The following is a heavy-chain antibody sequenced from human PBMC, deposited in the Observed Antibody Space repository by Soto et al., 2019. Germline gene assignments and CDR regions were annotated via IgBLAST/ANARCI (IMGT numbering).Heavy chain of an antibody. V-gene: IGHV4-4*02. CDR3: ASRVSWILGVVIRYYYYGMDV. CDR1: GGSISSSNW. CDR2: IYHSGST. Sequence: PSETLSLTCAVSGGSISSSNWWSWVRQPPGKGLEWIGEIYHSGSTNYNPSLKSRVTISVDKSKNQFSLKLSSVTAADTAVYYCASRVSWILGVVIRYYYYGMDVWGQGTTVTVSS. D-gene: IGHD3-3*01. J-gene: IGHJ6*02.